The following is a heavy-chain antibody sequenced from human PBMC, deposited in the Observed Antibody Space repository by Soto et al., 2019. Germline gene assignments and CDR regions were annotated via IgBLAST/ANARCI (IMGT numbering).Heavy chain of an antibody. CDR2: IYYSGST. V-gene: IGHV4-39*01. Sequence: SETLSLTCTVSGGSISSSSYYWGWIRQPPGKGLEWIGSIYYSGSTYYNPSLKSRVTISVDTSKNQFSLKLSSVTAADTAVYYCARLTSYDYVWGSYNLNWFDPWGQGTLVTVSS. J-gene: IGHJ5*02. CDR1: GGSISSSSYY. D-gene: IGHD3-16*01. CDR3: ARLTSYDYVWGSYNLNWFDP.